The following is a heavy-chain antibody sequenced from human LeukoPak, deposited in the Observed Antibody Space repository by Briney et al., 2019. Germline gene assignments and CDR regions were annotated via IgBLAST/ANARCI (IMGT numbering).Heavy chain of an antibody. CDR1: GYTFTSYG. J-gene: IGHJ6*02. V-gene: IGHV1-18*01. CDR3: ARGAHYYDSSGYYWDYYYYYGMDV. Sequence: ASVKVSCKASGYTFTSYGISWARQAPGQGLEWMGWISAYNGNTNYAQKLQGRVTMTTDTSTSTAYMELRSLRSDDTAVYYCARGAHYYDSSGYYWDYYYYYGMDVWGQGTTVTVSS. D-gene: IGHD3-22*01. CDR2: ISAYNGNT.